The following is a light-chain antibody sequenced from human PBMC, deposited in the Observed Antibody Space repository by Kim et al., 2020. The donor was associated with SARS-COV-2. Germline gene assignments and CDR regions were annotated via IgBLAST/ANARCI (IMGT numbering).Light chain of an antibody. J-gene: IGLJ3*02. V-gene: IGLV1-44*01. Sequence: GQSVTIACSARRSTFGQHFVNWCQQLPGPAPNVFIYNDNQRPSGVPDRFSGSRSGTSASLAISGLQSADEADYYCATWDVTLNGWVFGGGTQLTVL. CDR3: ATWDVTLNGWV. CDR2: NDN. CDR1: RSTFGQHF.